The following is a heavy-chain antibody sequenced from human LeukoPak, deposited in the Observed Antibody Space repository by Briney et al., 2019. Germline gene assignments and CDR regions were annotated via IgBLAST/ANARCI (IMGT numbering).Heavy chain of an antibody. D-gene: IGHD2-2*01. Sequence: PSETLPLTCTVSGGSISSNNYYWGWMRQPPGKGLEWIGSIYYSGSTYYNPSLKSRVTISLDTSKNQFSLKVSSVTAADTAVYYRARTSSSSHGWCGPWGQPTLVTVSS. J-gene: IGHJ5*02. CDR1: GGSISSNNYY. CDR2: IYYSGST. CDR3: ARTSSSSHGWCGP. V-gene: IGHV4-39*01.